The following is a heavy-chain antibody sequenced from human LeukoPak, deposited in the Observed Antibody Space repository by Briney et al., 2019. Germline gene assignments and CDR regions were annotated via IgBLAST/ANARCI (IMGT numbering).Heavy chain of an antibody. D-gene: IGHD2-15*01. J-gene: IGHJ4*02. CDR2: INLDSGAK. CDR3: ARDLCHGGSCFHFDS. CDR1: GYTFTDYY. Sequence: AAVKDSCMASGYTFTDYYVHWVRQAPGQGLGWLGWINLDSGAKNVAQRFQGRITMTRDTSVNPAHMELNNLRSDDTAVYYCARDLCHGGSCFHFDSWGQGTLVTVSS. V-gene: IGHV1-2*02.